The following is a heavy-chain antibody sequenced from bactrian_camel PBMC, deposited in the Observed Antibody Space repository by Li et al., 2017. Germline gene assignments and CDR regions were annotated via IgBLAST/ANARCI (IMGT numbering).Heavy chain of an antibody. CDR2: IRGDGST. V-gene: IGHV3S26*01. CDR1: GYTVSNFC. J-gene: IGHJ4*01. Sequence: QVQLVESGGGSVQAGGSLRLSCSASGYTVSNFCMAWFRQAPGKEREGVAWIRGDGSTTYADSVKGRFTISRDNAKNTLYLQMDSLKPEDTGMYQCAADVNLGMSDGYCYGVENWGQGTQVTVS. D-gene: IGHD2*01. CDR3: AADVNLGMSDGYCYGVEN.